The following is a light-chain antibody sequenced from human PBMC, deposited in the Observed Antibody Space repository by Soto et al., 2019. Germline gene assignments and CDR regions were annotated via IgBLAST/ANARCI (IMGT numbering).Light chain of an antibody. J-gene: IGLJ3*02. Sequence: QSALTQPPSASGSPGQSVTISCTGTSSDVGGYPYVSWYQQHPGKAPKLLIYEVTKRPSGVPDRFSGSKSGNTASLTVSGLQPDDEADYYCTSYASDIQWVFGGGTKVTVL. CDR1: SSDVGGYPY. CDR2: EVT. V-gene: IGLV2-8*01. CDR3: TSYASDIQWV.